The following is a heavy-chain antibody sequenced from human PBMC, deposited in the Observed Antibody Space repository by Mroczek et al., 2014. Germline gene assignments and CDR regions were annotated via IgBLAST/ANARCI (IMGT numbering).Heavy chain of an antibody. CDR2: INHSGST. CDR3: ARDRYYGGYYYYGMDV. J-gene: IGHJ6*02. CDR1: GGSFSGYY. Sequence: QVQLQQWGAGLLKPSETLSLTCAVYGGSFSGYYWSWIRQPPGKGLEWIGEINHSGSTNYNPSLKSRVTISVDTSKNQFSLKLSSVTAADTAVYYCARDRYYGGYYYYGMDVWGQGTTVTVSS. V-gene: IGHV4-34*01. D-gene: IGHD4-23*01.